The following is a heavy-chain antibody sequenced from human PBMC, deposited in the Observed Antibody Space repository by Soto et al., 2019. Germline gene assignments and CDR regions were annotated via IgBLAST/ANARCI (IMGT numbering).Heavy chain of an antibody. CDR1: GFTFGGSW. CDR3: AKYSYHYVPN. CDR2: IDQDGTQT. D-gene: IGHD3-16*01. V-gene: IGHV3-7*05. Sequence: GGSLRLSCAASGFTFGGSWMAWVRQFPGKGLEWVAHIDQDGTQTYYVSSVQGRFTISRDNAQNSLYLHMNSLRAEDTAIYFCAKYSYHYVPNWGLGTLVTVSS. J-gene: IGHJ4*02.